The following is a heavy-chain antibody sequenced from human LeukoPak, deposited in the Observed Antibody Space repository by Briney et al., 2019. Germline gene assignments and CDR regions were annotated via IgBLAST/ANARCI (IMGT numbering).Heavy chain of an antibody. CDR3: TTVVRD. CDR2: ISSSSRTI. J-gene: IGHJ4*02. V-gene: IGHV3-48*01. Sequence: PGGSLRLSCAASGFTFSDYSMNWVRQAPGKGLEWLSYISSSSRTIYYADSVRGRFTVSRDNAKDSLYLQMNSLKTEDTAVYYCTTVVRDWGQGTLVTVSS. D-gene: IGHD3-10*01. CDR1: GFTFSDYS.